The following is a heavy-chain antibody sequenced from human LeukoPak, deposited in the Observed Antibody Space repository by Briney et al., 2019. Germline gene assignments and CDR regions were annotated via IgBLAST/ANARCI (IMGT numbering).Heavy chain of an antibody. J-gene: IGHJ3*02. V-gene: IGHV3-23*01. Sequence: PGGSLRLSCAASGFTFSSYGMSWVRQAPGKGLEWVSGISGSGGRTFYADSVKGRFTISRDNSINTLDLQINSLRVEDTAVYYCAKGRSGWFQDAFDIWGQGTMVTVSS. CDR2: ISGSGGRT. CDR3: AKGRSGWFQDAFDI. D-gene: IGHD6-19*01. CDR1: GFTFSSYG.